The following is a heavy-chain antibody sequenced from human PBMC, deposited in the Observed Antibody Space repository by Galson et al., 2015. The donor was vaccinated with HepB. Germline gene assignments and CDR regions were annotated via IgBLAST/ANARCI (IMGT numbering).Heavy chain of an antibody. CDR1: GDSVSSHSAA. V-gene: IGHV6-1*01. CDR2: TYYRSKWYN. CDR3: ARGGSGWPYNWFDP. J-gene: IGHJ5*02. D-gene: IGHD6-19*01. Sequence: CAISGDSVSSHSAAWNWIRQSPSRGLEWLGRTYYRSKWYNDYAVSVKSRITINPDTSKNQFSLQLNSVTPEDTAVYYCARGGSGWPYNWFDPWGQGTLVTVSS.